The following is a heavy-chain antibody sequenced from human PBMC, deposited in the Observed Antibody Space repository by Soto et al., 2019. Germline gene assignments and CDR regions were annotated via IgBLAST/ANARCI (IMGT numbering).Heavy chain of an antibody. CDR3: ARSATTRKRYYYYGMDV. V-gene: IGHV1-8*01. Sequence: GASVKVSCKASGYTFTSYDINWVRQATGQGLEWMGWMNPNSGNTGYAQKFQGRVTMTRNTSISTAYMGLSSLRSEDTAVYYCARSATTRKRYYYYGMDVWGQGTTVTVSS. CDR1: GYTFTSYD. J-gene: IGHJ6*02. D-gene: IGHD2-15*01. CDR2: MNPNSGNT.